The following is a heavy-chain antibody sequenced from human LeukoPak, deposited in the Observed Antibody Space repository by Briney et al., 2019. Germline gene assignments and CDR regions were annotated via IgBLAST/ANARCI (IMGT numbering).Heavy chain of an antibody. D-gene: IGHD3-22*01. Sequence: GASVKVSCKVSGYTLTELSMHWVRQAPGKGLEWMGGFDPEDGETIYAQKFQGRATMTEDTSTDTAYMELSSLRSEDTAVYYCATDLSYYDSSGGTKFDPWGQGTLVTVSS. CDR1: GYTLTELS. V-gene: IGHV1-24*01. CDR3: ATDLSYYDSSGGTKFDP. J-gene: IGHJ5*02. CDR2: FDPEDGET.